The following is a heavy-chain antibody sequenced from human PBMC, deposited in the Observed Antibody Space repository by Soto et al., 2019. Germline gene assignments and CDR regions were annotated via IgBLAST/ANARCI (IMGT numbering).Heavy chain of an antibody. D-gene: IGHD5-12*01. J-gene: IGHJ5*02. CDR2: IYYSGST. V-gene: IGHV4-39*01. CDR1: GDSVGIPSCY. CDR3: ERQIGRGWLAT. Sequence: PSATXSLTCPFSGDSVGIPSCYLCWIRQPPGEGLEWIGSIYYSGSTYVKPSLRSRVTISVDVSKSQFSLKLFSVTAADTAVYFCERQIGRGWLATWGQGILVTVYS.